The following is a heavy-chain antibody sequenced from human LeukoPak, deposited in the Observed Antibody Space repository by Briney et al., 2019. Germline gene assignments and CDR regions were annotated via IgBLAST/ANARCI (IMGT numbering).Heavy chain of an antibody. Sequence: SVKVSCKASGGTFGSYAISWVRQAPGQGLEWMGGIIPIFGTASYAQKFQGRVTITADESTSTAYMELSSLRSEDTAVYYCAAVVPAVMGYFDYWGQGTLVTVSS. CDR1: GGTFGSYA. D-gene: IGHD2-2*01. J-gene: IGHJ4*02. V-gene: IGHV1-69*01. CDR3: AAVVPAVMGYFDY. CDR2: IIPIFGTA.